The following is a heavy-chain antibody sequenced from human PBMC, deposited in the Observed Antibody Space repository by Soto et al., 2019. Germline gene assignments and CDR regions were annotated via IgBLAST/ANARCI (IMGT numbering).Heavy chain of an antibody. CDR2: IGTLSDT. J-gene: IGHJ5*02. CDR3: ARDQAARPDWFDP. Sequence: GGSLRLSCAGSGFAFSTFDIHWVRQAPGKGLEWVSGIGTLSDTFYAASVQGRFTISRQNAKNSVYLQMNSLRAEDTAVYYCARDQAARPDWFDPWGQGTLVTVSS. D-gene: IGHD6-6*01. V-gene: IGHV3-13*01. CDR1: GFAFSTFD.